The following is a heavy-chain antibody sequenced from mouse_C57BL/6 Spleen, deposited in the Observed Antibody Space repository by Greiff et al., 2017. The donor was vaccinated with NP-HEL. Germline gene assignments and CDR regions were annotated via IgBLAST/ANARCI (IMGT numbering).Heavy chain of an antibody. V-gene: IGHV1-64*01. D-gene: IGHD3-1*01. CDR1: GYTFTSYW. Sequence: QVQLQQPGAELVKPGASVKLSCKASGYTFTSYWMHWVKQRPGQGLEWIGMIHPNSGSTNYNEKFKSRATLTVDKSSSTAYMQLSSLTSEDSAVYYCARGGGARYFDVWGTGTTVTVSS. J-gene: IGHJ1*03. CDR2: IHPNSGST. CDR3: ARGGGARYFDV.